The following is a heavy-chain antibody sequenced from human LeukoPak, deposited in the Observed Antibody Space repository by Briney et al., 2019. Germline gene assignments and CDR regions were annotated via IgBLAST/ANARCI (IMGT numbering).Heavy chain of an antibody. CDR1: GGSFSGDY. CDR2: INHSGST. CDR3: ARDPRTTVTTSYYYYGMDV. D-gene: IGHD4-17*01. J-gene: IGHJ6*04. V-gene: IGHV4-34*01. Sequence: SETLSLTCAVYGGSFSGDYWSWIRQPPAKGLEWIGEINHSGSTNYNPSLKSRVTISVDTSKNQFSLKLSSVTAADTAVYYCARDPRTTVTTSYYYYGMDVWGKGTTVTVSS.